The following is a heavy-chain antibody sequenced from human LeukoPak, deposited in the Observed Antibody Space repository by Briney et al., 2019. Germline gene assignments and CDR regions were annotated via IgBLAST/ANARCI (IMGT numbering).Heavy chain of an antibody. D-gene: IGHD1-26*01. J-gene: IGHJ4*02. CDR3: AKIALSWVATTIDY. CDR2: INSSGSTI. V-gene: IGHV3-48*03. CDR1: GFTFSSYE. Sequence: GGSLTLSCAASGFTFSSYEMNWVRQPPGKGLEWVSYINSSGSTIYYADSVKGRFTISRDNSKNTLYLQMNSLRVEDTAVYYCAKIALSWVATTIDYWGQGTLVTVSS.